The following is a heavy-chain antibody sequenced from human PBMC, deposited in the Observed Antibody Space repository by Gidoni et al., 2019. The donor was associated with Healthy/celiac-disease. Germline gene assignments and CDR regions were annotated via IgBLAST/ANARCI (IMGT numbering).Heavy chain of an antibody. CDR2: INHSGST. CDR1: DGSFSGYY. Sequence: QVQLQQWGAGLLKPSETLSLTCAVYDGSFSGYYWSWIRQPPGQGLEWIGEINHSGSTNYNPSLKSRVTISGDTSKNQFSLKLSSVTAADTAVYYCARGRGIAVAGNFDYWGQGTLVTVSS. CDR3: ARGRGIAVAGNFDY. J-gene: IGHJ4*02. V-gene: IGHV4-34*01. D-gene: IGHD6-19*01.